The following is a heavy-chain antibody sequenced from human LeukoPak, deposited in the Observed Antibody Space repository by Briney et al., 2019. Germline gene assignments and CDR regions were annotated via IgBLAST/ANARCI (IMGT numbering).Heavy chain of an antibody. D-gene: IGHD3-16*02. Sequence: GASVKVSCKASGYSFTSFGISWVRQAPGQGLEWMGWISTYNANTNYAQKYQGRVTMTTDTSTSTAYMELRSLRSDDTGVYFCARVFSFGDYIWGSYRYYFDYWGQGTLVTVSS. J-gene: IGHJ4*02. V-gene: IGHV1-18*01. CDR3: ARVFSFGDYIWGSYRYYFDY. CDR2: ISTYNANT. CDR1: GYSFTSFG.